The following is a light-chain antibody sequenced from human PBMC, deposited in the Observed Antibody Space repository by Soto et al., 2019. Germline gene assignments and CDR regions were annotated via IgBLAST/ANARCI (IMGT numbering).Light chain of an antibody. J-gene: IGKJ1*01. CDR3: QQYKNSICT. Sequence: EIVMTQSPATLSVSPGERATLSCRASQNISSNLAWYQQKPGQAPRVLIDGTSTRGTGIPARFSGSGAGTDFTLTISSLQTEDFAAYYCQQYKNSICTFGHETGVEMK. V-gene: IGKV3-15*01. CDR2: GTS. CDR1: QNISSN.